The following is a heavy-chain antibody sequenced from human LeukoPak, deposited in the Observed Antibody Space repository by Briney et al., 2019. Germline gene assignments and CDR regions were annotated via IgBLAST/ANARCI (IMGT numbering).Heavy chain of an antibody. CDR2: VYTSGSP. CDR3: ARGGAVVPAVIIDDALDI. V-gene: IGHV4-4*07. J-gene: IGHJ3*02. CDR1: GGSISSHY. D-gene: IGHD2-2*02. Sequence: KTSETLSLTCTVSGGSISSHYWSWIRQPAGERPEWIGRVYTSGSPNYNPSLKSRLTLSVDTSKNQFSLKLTSVTAADTAVYYCARGGAVVPAVIIDDALDIWGQGTRVTVSS.